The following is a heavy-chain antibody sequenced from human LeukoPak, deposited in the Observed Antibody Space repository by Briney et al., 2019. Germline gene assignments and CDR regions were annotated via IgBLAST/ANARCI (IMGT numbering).Heavy chain of an antibody. CDR3: ATGRVRWDYRSLDY. D-gene: IGHD1-26*01. V-gene: IGHV3-30-3*01. J-gene: IGHJ4*02. CDR2: ISYDGSNK. Sequence: PGGSLRLSCAASGFTSSSYAMHWVRQAPGKGLEWVAVISYDGSNKYYADSVKGRFTISRDNSKNTLYLQMNSLRAEDTAVYYCATGRVRWDYRSLDYWGQGTLVTVSS. CDR1: GFTSSSYA.